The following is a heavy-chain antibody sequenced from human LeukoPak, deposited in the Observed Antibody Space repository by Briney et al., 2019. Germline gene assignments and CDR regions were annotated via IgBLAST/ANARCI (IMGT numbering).Heavy chain of an antibody. D-gene: IGHD6-13*01. CDR3: AKAASSSWPSYYYGMDV. J-gene: IGHJ6*02. V-gene: IGHV3-23*01. Sequence: GGSLRLSCAASGFTFSSYAMSWVRQAPGKGLEWVSAISGSGGSTYYADSVKGRFTISKDNSKNTVYLQMSSLKVDDTAVYYCAKAASSSWPSYYYGMDVWGQGTTVTVSS. CDR2: ISGSGGST. CDR1: GFTFSSYA.